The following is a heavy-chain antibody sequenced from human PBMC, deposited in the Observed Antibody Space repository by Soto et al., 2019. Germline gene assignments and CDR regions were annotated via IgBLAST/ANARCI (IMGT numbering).Heavy chain of an antibody. V-gene: IGHV6-1*01. CDR3: ARGNWNDEPWFDYCYYYGMDV. CDR2: TYYRSKWYN. J-gene: IGHJ6*02. CDR1: GDSVSSNSAA. Sequence: PSQTLSLTCAISGDSVSSNSAAWNWIRQSPSRGLEWLGRTYYRSKWYNDYAVSVKSRITINPDTSKNQFSLQLNSVTPEDTAVYYCARGNWNDEPWFDYCYYYGMDVWGQGTTVTVSS. D-gene: IGHD1-1*01.